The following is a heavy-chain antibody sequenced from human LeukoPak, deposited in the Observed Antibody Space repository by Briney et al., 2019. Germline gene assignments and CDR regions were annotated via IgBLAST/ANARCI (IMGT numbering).Heavy chain of an antibody. CDR1: ENSFSSYW. D-gene: IGHD6-6*01. Sequence: GEPLKISCKGSENSFSSYWIGWVRQMPGKGLEWMGIIYLGDSDARYSPSFQGQVTISADKSISTAYLQWSSLKASDTAMYYCARLTTHSSSFYFDYWGQGTLVTVSS. CDR3: ARLTTHSSSFYFDY. J-gene: IGHJ4*02. CDR2: IYLGDSDA. V-gene: IGHV5-51*01.